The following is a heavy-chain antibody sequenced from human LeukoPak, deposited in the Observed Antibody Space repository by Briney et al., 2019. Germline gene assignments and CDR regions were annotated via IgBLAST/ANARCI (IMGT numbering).Heavy chain of an antibody. Sequence: GGSLRLSCAASRFTFSSYSMNWVRQAPGRGLEWVSSISGSSSYVYYADSVKGRFTISRDNAKNSLYLQMNSLRAEDTAVYYCARGIGGAALASATNFDYWGQGTLVTVSS. J-gene: IGHJ4*02. V-gene: IGHV3-21*01. D-gene: IGHD1-26*01. CDR3: ARGIGGAALASATNFDY. CDR2: ISGSSSYV. CDR1: RFTFSSYS.